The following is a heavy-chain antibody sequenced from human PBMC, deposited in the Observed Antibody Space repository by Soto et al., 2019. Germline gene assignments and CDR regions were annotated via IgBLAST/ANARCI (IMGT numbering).Heavy chain of an antibody. D-gene: IGHD1-26*01. CDR3: ARGVREGVEY. CDR2: MQPSTGRT. J-gene: IGHJ4*02. CDR1: WSSFTSLD. Sequence: ASVXVAFRAGWSSFTSLDINWVRQTAGQGLEWMGWMQPSTGRTGYAQKFQGRVTMTRDTSINPAYMELTTLTSDATAFYYCARGVREGVEYCGQAPLVNVSS. V-gene: IGHV1-8*01.